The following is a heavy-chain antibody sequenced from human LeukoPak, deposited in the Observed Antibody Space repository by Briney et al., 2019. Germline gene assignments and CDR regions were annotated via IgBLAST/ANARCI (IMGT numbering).Heavy chain of an antibody. J-gene: IGHJ5*02. CDR2: IYYSGST. Sequence: SETLSLTCTVSGGSISSGDYYWSWIRQPPGKGLEWIGYIYYSGSTYYNSSLKSRVTISVDTSKNQFSLKLSSVTAADTAVYYCARVYDSSGHGWLDPWGQGTLVTVSS. D-gene: IGHD3-22*01. CDR3: ARVYDSSGHGWLDP. CDR1: GGSISSGDYY. V-gene: IGHV4-30-4*01.